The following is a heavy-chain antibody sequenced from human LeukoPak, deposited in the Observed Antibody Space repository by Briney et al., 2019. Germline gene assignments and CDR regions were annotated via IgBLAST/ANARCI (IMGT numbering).Heavy chain of an antibody. J-gene: IGHJ4*02. Sequence: GGSLRLSCAASGFSVSSNYMSWVRQAPGKGLEWVSVIYSGGNTYYADSVKGRFTISRDNSKNTLFLQMNSLKTEDTAVYYCTTDSSSNFDYWGQGTLVTVSS. CDR3: TTDSSSNFDY. D-gene: IGHD2/OR15-2a*01. CDR1: GFSVSSNY. V-gene: IGHV3-53*01. CDR2: IYSGGNT.